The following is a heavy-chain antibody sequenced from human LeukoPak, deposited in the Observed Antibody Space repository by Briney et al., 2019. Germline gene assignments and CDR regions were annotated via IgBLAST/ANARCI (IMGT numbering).Heavy chain of an antibody. J-gene: IGHJ5*02. V-gene: IGHV4-34*01. CDR2: INHSGST. D-gene: IGHD3-10*01. CDR3: ARGRRFHYYYGSGSYRQYNWFDP. Sequence: PSETLSLTCAVYGGSFSGYYWSWIRQPPGKGLEWIGEINHSGSTNYNPPLKSRVTISVDTPKNQFSLKLSSVTAADTAVYYCARGRRFHYYYGSGSYRQYNWFDPWGQGTLVTVSS. CDR1: GGSFSGYY.